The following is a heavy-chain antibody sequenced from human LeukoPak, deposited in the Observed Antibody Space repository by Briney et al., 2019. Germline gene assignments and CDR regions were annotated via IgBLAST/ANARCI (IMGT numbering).Heavy chain of an antibody. J-gene: IGHJ4*02. CDR2: INDSGIT. CDR3: ARASAYSSSSGVNC. D-gene: IGHD6-6*01. Sequence: SETLSLTCAVYGGSIGGYYWSWIRQPPGKGLEWIGEINDSGITNYIPSLKSRVTISVDTSKNQFSLKLSSVSAADTAVYYCARASAYSSSSGVNCWGQGTLVTVSS. CDR1: GGSIGGYY. V-gene: IGHV4-34*01.